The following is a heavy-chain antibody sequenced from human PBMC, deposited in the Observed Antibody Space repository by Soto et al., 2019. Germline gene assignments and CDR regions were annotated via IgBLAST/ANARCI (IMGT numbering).Heavy chain of an antibody. CDR3: TGTRTSHHFDS. Sequence: EVQLVESGGGLVQPGGSLRLSCVVSGFTFSDHYMDWVRQAPGKGLEWVGRSRNKANGYTTEYAASVLGRFTVSRDDSKNSLYLQRNSLKTEDTAVYYCTGTRTSHHFDSWGQGTLVTVSS. CDR1: GFTFSDHY. CDR2: SRNKANGYTT. J-gene: IGHJ4*02. V-gene: IGHV3-72*01. D-gene: IGHD2-8*01.